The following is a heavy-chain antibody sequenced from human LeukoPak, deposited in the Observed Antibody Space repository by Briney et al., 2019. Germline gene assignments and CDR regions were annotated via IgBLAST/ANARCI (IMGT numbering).Heavy chain of an antibody. CDR3: ARRCSGGSCFNCYGMDV. Sequence: GESLKISCKGSGYSFASSWIGWVRQMPGKGLEWMWIIYPGDSDTRYSPSFQGQVAISADKSISTAYPHWSSLKASDTAMYYCARRCSGGSCFNCYGMDVWGQGTTVTVSS. J-gene: IGHJ6*02. D-gene: IGHD2-15*01. CDR1: GYSFASSW. V-gene: IGHV5-51*01. CDR2: IYPGDSDT.